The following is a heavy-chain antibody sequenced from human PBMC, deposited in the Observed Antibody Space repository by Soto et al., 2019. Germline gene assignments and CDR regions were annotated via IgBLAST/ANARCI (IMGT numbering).Heavy chain of an antibody. D-gene: IGHD3-22*01. J-gene: IGHJ4*02. Sequence: ASVKVSCKSSDYTFTRHGISWVRQAPGQGLEWMGWISAYNGHTEYAQKLQGRITMTTETSTSTAYMELRSLRSDDTAVYYCARDPSNSDGYKLYLDYWGQGTLVTVSS. CDR1: DYTFTRHG. CDR3: ARDPSNSDGYKLYLDY. V-gene: IGHV1-18*01. CDR2: ISAYNGHT.